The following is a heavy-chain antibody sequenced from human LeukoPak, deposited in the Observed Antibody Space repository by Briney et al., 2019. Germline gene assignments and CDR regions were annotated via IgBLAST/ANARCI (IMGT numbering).Heavy chain of an antibody. CDR1: GFTFSSYA. V-gene: IGHV3-74*01. CDR2: ISNDGKTT. J-gene: IGHJ4*02. Sequence: PGGSLRLSCAASGFTFSSYAMFWVRQVPGKGLVSVSRISNDGKTTLYADSVKGRFTISRDNAKNTVYLQVSSLRAEDTAVYFCAAGGRSGYWGQGTLVIVSS. CDR3: AAGGRSGY. D-gene: IGHD2-15*01.